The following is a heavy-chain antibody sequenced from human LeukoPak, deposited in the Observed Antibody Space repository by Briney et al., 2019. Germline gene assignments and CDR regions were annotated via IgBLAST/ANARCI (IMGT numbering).Heavy chain of an antibody. CDR3: ARQGRYFDWLLTYTGDYGMDV. V-gene: IGHV4-39*01. CDR1: GGSISSSSYY. D-gene: IGHD3-9*01. CDR2: IYYSGST. J-gene: IGHJ6*02. Sequence: PSETLSLTCTVSGGSISSSSYYWGWIRQPPGKGLEWIGSIYYSGSTYYNPSLKSRVTISVDTSKNQFSLKLSSVTAADTAVYYCARQGRYFDWLLTYTGDYGMDVWGQGTTVTVSS.